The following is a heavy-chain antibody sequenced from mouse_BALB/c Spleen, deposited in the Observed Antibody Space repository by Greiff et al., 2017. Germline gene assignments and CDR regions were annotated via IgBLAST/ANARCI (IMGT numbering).Heavy chain of an antibody. D-gene: IGHD2-4*01. V-gene: IGHV1-54*01. Sequence: QVQLQQSGAELVRPGTSVKVSCKASGYSFTNYLIEWVKQRPGQGLEWIGVINPGSGGTNYNEKFKGMATLTADKSSSTAYMQLSSLTSDDSAVYFCARNIYYDYAGDYWGQGTTLTVSS. CDR2: INPGSGGT. CDR1: GYSFTNYL. CDR3: ARNIYYDYAGDY. J-gene: IGHJ2*01.